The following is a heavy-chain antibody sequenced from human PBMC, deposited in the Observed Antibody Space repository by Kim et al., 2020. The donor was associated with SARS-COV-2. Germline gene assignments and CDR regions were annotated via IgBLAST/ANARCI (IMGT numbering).Heavy chain of an antibody. J-gene: IGHJ6*03. CDR2: IYYSGST. CDR1: GGSISSYY. D-gene: IGHD3-3*01. Sequence: SETLSLTCTVSGGSISSYYWSWIRQPPGKGLEWIGYIYYSGSTNYNPSLKSRVTISVDTSKNQFSLKLSSVTAADTAVYYCARDAPYYDFWSGYPTRDLKTDYYYYMDVWGKGTTVTVSS. V-gene: IGHV4-59*01. CDR3: ARDAPYYDFWSGYPTRDLKTDYYYYMDV.